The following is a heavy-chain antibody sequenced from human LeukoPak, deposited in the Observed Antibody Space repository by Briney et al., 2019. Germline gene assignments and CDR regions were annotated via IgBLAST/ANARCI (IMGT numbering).Heavy chain of an antibody. D-gene: IGHD1-26*01. V-gene: IGHV4-61*10. J-gene: IGHJ6*02. CDR2: IYYSGTT. Sequence: SETLSLTCTVSGGSISSGSYYWSWIRQPAGKGLEWIGYIYYSGTTNYNPSLKSRVTMPVDTSNNHLSLRLTSVTAADTALYYCARHSYNYYGLDVWGQGTTITVSS. CDR3: ARHSYNYYGLDV. CDR1: GGSISSGSYY.